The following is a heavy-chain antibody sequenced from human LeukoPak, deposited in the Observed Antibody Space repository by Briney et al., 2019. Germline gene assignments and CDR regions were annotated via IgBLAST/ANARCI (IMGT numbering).Heavy chain of an antibody. CDR2: ISWNSGSI. J-gene: IGHJ4*02. CDR1: GFTFDDYA. Sequence: GRSLRLSCAASGFTFDDYAMHWVRQAPGKGLEWVSGISWNSGSIGYADSVKGRFTISRDNAKNSLYLQMNSLRAEDTALYYCATHSSSKPEEGYYFDYWARGPWSPSPQ. D-gene: IGHD6-13*01. CDR3: ATHSSSKPEEGYYFDY. V-gene: IGHV3-9*01.